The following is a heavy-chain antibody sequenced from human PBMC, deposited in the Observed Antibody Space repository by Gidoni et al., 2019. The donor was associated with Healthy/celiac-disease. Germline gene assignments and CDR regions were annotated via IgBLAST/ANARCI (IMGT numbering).Heavy chain of an antibody. J-gene: IGHJ4*02. CDR2: INHSGST. Sequence: QVQLQQWGAGLLKPSETLSLTCAVYGGSFSGYYWSWIRQPPGKGLEWIGEINHSGSTNYNPSLKSRVTISVDTSKNQFSLKLSSVTAADTAVYYCASWGGSGSYYNLDYWGQGTLVTVSS. D-gene: IGHD3-10*01. V-gene: IGHV4-34*01. CDR3: ASWGGSGSYYNLDY. CDR1: GGSFSGYY.